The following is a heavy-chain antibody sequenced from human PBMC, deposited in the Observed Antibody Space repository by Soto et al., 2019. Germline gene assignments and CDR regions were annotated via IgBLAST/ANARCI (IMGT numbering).Heavy chain of an antibody. J-gene: IGHJ3*02. CDR3: ARDRFYAFDI. Sequence: EVQLVESGGGLVQPGGSLRLSCTASGFTFSSSSMNWVRQAPGKGLEWVSYISRSSSTIYYADSVKGRFTISRDNAKNSLCLQMNSLRDEDTAGYYCARDRFYAFDIWGQGTMVTVSS. D-gene: IGHD3-10*01. CDR2: ISRSSSTI. V-gene: IGHV3-48*02. CDR1: GFTFSSSS.